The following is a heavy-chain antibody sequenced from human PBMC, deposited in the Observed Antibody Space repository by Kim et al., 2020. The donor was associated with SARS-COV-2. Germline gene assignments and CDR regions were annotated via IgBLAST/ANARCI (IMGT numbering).Heavy chain of an antibody. J-gene: IGHJ4*02. Sequence: GGSLRLSCAASGFTFSSYWMHWVRQAPGKGLVWVSRINSDGSSTSYADSVKGRFTISRDNAKNTLYLQMNSLRAEDTAVYYCATGITVALSRVYFDYWGQGTLVTVSS. CDR2: INSDGSST. D-gene: IGHD6-19*01. CDR3: ATGITVALSRVYFDY. CDR1: GFTFSSYW. V-gene: IGHV3-74*01.